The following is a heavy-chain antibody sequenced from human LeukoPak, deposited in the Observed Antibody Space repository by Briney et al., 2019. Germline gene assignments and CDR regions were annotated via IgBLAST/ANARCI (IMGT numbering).Heavy chain of an antibody. CDR2: ISSSSSYI. D-gene: IGHD3-3*01. J-gene: IGHJ4*02. CDR3: ASPTIFGVVSDY. Sequence: GGSLRLSCAASGFTFSSYSMNWVRQAPGKGLEWVSSISSSSSYIYYADSVKGRFTISRDNAKNSLYLQMNSLRAEDTAVYYCASPTIFGVVSDYWGQGTLVTVSS. V-gene: IGHV3-21*01. CDR1: GFTFSSYS.